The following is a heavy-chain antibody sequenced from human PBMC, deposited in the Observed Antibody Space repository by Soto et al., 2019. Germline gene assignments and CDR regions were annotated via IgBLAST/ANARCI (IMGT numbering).Heavy chain of an antibody. Sequence: QVQLVESGGGVVQPGRSLRLSCAASGFTFSSYAMHWVRQAPGKGLEWVAVISYDGSNKYYADPVKDRFTISRDNSKHTLYLQMISLRAEDTAVYYCARGRPVPSSGYYGAIDYWCQGTLVTVSS. CDR1: GFTFSSYA. V-gene: IGHV3-30-3*01. D-gene: IGHD3-22*01. CDR3: ARGRPVPSSGYYGAIDY. J-gene: IGHJ4*02. CDR2: ISYDGSNK.